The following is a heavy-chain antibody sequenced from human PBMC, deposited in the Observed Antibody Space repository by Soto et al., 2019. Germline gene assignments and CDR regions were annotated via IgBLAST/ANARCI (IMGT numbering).Heavy chain of an antibody. V-gene: IGHV4-31*03. D-gene: IGHD3-22*01. CDR3: ARGRDYYDSSGYSPLDP. J-gene: IGHJ5*02. CDR1: GGSISSGGYY. Sequence: NPSETLSLTCSVSGGSISSGGYYWSWIRQHPGKGLEWIGYIYYSGSTYYNPSLKSRVTISVDTSKNQFSLKLSSVTAADTAVYYCARGRDYYDSSGYSPLDPWGQGTLVTVSS. CDR2: IYYSGST.